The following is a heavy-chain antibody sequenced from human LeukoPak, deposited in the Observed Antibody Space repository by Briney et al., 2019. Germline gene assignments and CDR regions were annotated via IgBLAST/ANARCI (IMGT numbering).Heavy chain of an antibody. Sequence: PGGPLRLSCAASGFTFSSYAMHWVRQAPGKGLEWVAVISYDGSNKYYADSVKGRFTISRDNSKNTLYLQMNSLRAEDTAVYYCARERGYCSGGSCYSGNDWFDPWGQGTLVTVSS. J-gene: IGHJ5*02. CDR2: ISYDGSNK. CDR3: ARERGYCSGGSCYSGNDWFDP. CDR1: GFTFSSYA. V-gene: IGHV3-30*04. D-gene: IGHD2-15*01.